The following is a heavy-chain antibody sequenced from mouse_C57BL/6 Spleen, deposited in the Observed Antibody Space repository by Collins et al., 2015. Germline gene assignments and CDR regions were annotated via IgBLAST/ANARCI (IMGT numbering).Heavy chain of an antibody. CDR3: ARLDGSSHYYAMDY. CDR1: GYAFSSSW. D-gene: IGHD1-1*01. Sequence: QVQLQQSGPELVKPGASVKISCKASGYAFSSSWMNWVKQRPGKGLEWIGRIYPGDGDTNYNGKFKGKATLTADKSSSTAYMQLSSLTSEDSAVYFCARLDGSSHYYAMDYWGQGTLFTVSS. V-gene: IGHV1-82*01. J-gene: IGHJ4*01. CDR2: IYPGDGDT.